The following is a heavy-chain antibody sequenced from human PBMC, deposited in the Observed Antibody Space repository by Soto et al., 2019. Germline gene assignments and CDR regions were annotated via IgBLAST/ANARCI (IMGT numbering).Heavy chain of an antibody. CDR3: TRRDCSDGNCYSDFDY. CDR1: GFRFSGSD. D-gene: IGHD2-15*01. J-gene: IGHJ4*02. V-gene: IGHV3-73*01. CDR2: IKTQAESYAT. Sequence: EVQLVESGGGLVQPGGSLKLSCAASGFRFSGSDMHWVRQASGEGLEWVGRIKTQAESYATALAASVKGRFSISRDDTKNTAYLEMNSLKTEDTAVYYCTRRDCSDGNCYSDFDYWGQGALVTVSS.